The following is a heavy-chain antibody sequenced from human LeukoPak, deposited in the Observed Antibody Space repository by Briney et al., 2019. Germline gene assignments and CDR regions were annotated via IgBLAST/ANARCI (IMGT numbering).Heavy chain of an antibody. CDR2: IYYSGST. Sequence: PSETLSLTCTVSGGSISSYYWSWIRQPPGKGLEWIGYIYYSGSTNYNPSLKSRVTISVDTSKNQFSLKLSSVTAADTAVYYCARARDGMVRGVMSWFDPWGQGTLVTVSS. D-gene: IGHD3-10*01. CDR1: GGSISSYY. V-gene: IGHV4-59*01. CDR3: ARARDGMVRGVMSWFDP. J-gene: IGHJ5*02.